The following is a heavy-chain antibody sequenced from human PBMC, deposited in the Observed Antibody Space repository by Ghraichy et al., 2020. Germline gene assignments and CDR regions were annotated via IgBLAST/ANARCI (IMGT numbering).Heavy chain of an antibody. CDR1: GFTFSSYA. J-gene: IGHJ3*02. CDR2: ISGSGGST. V-gene: IGHV3-23*01. CDR3: AKQPILWFGGWNDAFDI. D-gene: IGHD3-10*01. Sequence: GGSLRLSCAASGFTFSSYAMSWVRQAPGKGLEWVSAISGSGGSTYYADSVKGRFTISRDNSKNTLYLQMNSLRAEDQAVYYCAKQPILWFGGWNDAFDIWGQGTMVTVSS.